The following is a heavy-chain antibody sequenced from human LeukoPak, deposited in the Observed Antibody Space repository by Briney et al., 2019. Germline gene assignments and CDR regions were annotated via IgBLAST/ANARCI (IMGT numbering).Heavy chain of an antibody. CDR3: ARVKDAARFDP. Sequence: SETLSLTCTVSGYSISSGYYWAWIRQPPGKGLEWIGRMYHSGNTYYNPSLKSRVTIAVDTSKTQFSLKLSSVTTADTAVYYCARVKDAARFDPWGPGTLVTVSS. CDR1: GYSISSGYY. D-gene: IGHD5-18*01. V-gene: IGHV4-38-2*02. J-gene: IGHJ5*02. CDR2: MYHSGNT.